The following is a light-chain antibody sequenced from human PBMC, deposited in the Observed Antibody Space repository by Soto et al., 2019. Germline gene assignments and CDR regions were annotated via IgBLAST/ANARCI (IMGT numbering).Light chain of an antibody. J-gene: IGKJ1*01. CDR2: DAS. V-gene: IGKV3D-20*02. CDR1: QTVRNNY. CDR3: QHRSNWPT. Sequence: EIVLTQSPGTLSLSPGERATLSCRASQTVRNNYLAWYQQKPGQAPRLLIYDASSRATGIPARFSGSGSGTDFTLTISSLDPEDFAVYYCQHRSNWPTFGQGTKVDI.